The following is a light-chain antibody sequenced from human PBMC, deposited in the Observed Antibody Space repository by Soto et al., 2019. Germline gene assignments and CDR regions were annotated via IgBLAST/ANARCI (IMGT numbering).Light chain of an antibody. Sequence: IVMTQSPATLSVSPGERATLSCRASQSVSSNLAWYQQKPGQAPRLLIYGASTRDTGIPARFSGSGSGTEFTLTISSLQSEDFAVYYCQQYNSWPLTFGGGTKVDIK. CDR2: GAS. CDR1: QSVSSN. CDR3: QQYNSWPLT. V-gene: IGKV3-15*01. J-gene: IGKJ4*01.